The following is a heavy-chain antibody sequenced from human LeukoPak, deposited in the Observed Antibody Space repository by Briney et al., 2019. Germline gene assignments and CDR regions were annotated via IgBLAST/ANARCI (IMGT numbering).Heavy chain of an antibody. J-gene: IGHJ4*02. CDR1: GYTLTELS. Sequence: ASVKVSCKVSGYTLTELSMHWVRQAPGKGLEWMGGFDPEDGETIYAQKFQGRVTMTEDTSTDTAYMELSSLRSEDTAVYYCATDLAIKRGFDYWSQGTLVTVSS. V-gene: IGHV1-24*01. CDR3: ATDLAIKRGFDY. D-gene: IGHD3-3*02. CDR2: FDPEDGET.